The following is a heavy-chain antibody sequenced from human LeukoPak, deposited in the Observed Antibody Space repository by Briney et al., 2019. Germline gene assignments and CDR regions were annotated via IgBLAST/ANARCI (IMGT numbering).Heavy chain of an antibody. V-gene: IGHV4-38-2*02. CDR2: MYHSGST. Sequence: SETLSLTCTVSGYSISSGHYWGWIRQPPGKGLEWIGSMYHSGSTYYNPSLKSRVTISVDTSKNQFSLKLTSVTAADTAVYYCARDLGVAAAGKTGFDPWGQGTLVTVSS. J-gene: IGHJ5*02. D-gene: IGHD6-13*01. CDR1: GYSISSGHY. CDR3: ARDLGVAAAGKTGFDP.